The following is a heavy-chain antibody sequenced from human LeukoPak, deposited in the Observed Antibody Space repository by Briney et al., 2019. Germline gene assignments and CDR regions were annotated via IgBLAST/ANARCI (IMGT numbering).Heavy chain of an antibody. V-gene: IGHV4-31*03. CDR3: ARESAGSGVDY. CDR2: IYYSGST. J-gene: IGHJ4*02. Sequence: SETLSLTCTVSGGSISSGGYYWSWIRQHPGKGLEWIGYIYYSGSTYYNPSLKSRVTISVDTSKNQFSLKLSSVAAADTAVYYCARESAGSGVDYWGQGTLVTVSS. D-gene: IGHD3-10*01. CDR1: GGSISSGGYY.